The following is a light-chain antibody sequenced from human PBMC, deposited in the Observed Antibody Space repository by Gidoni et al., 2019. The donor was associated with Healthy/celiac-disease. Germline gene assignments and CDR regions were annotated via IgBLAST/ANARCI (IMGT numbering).Light chain of an antibody. V-gene: IGKV1-39*01. CDR2: AAS. Sequence: DIQMTQSPSSLSASVGDRVTITCRASQSISSYLNWYQQKPGKAPKLLIYAASSLQSGVQSRVSGSGSGTDFTLTISSLPPEDFATYYCQQSYSTPGTFGQXTKVEIK. CDR1: QSISSY. J-gene: IGKJ1*01. CDR3: QQSYSTPGT.